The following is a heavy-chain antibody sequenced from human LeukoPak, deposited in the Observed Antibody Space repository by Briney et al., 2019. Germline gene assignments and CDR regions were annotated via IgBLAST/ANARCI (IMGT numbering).Heavy chain of an antibody. CDR2: ISYDGSNK. CDR3: AKDPTTDH. V-gene: IGHV3-30*18. CDR1: GFTFISYG. Sequence: PGRSLRLSCAASGFTFISYGMHWVRQAPCKGLEWVAVISYDGSNKYYADSVKGRFTISRDNSKNTLYLQMNSLRAEDTAVYYCAKDPTTDHWGQGTLVTVSS. D-gene: IGHD4-17*01. J-gene: IGHJ4*02.